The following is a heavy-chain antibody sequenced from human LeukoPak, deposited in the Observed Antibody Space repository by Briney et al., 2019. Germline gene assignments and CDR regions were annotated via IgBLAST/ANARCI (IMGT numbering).Heavy chain of an antibody. J-gene: IGHJ4*02. CDR1: GVSIRSYY. D-gene: IGHD2-15*01. V-gene: IGHV4-59*01. CDR2: ISYSGNT. Sequence: PSETLSLTCSLSGVSIRSYYWSWIRHPPRKGLEWIGDISYSGNTNYNPSLKRRVTISVDTSKNQFSLTLSSVTAADTAVYYCATRSTGVAATFDSWGQGALVTVSS. CDR3: ATRSTGVAATFDS.